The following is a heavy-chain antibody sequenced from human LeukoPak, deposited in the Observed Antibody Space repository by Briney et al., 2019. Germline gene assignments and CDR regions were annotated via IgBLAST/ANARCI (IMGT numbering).Heavy chain of an antibody. CDR1: GYTFTSYG. J-gene: IGHJ4*02. Sequence: ASVKVSCKASGYTFTSYGISWVRQAPGQGLEWMGWISAYNGNTNYAQKLQGRVTMTTDTSTSTAYVEMRSLRSDDTAVYYCARDWAEGSYGPDYWGQGTLVTVSS. CDR2: ISAYNGNT. V-gene: IGHV1-18*01. CDR3: ARDWAEGSYGPDY. D-gene: IGHD5-18*01.